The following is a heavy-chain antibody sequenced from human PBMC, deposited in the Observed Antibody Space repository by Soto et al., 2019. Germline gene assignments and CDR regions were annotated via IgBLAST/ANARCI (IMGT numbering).Heavy chain of an antibody. V-gene: IGHV4-31*03. D-gene: IGHD2-21*02. CDR1: GGSLSSGGYY. J-gene: IGHJ4*02. CDR2: IYYSGST. Sequence: PSETPSPTCTFSGGSLSSGGYYWSWIRPHPGKALEWIGYIYYSGSTYYNPSLKSRVTISVDTSKNQFSLKLSSVTAADTAVYYCARVKAYCGGDCYPYYFDYWGQGTLVTVSS. CDR3: ARVKAYCGGDCYPYYFDY.